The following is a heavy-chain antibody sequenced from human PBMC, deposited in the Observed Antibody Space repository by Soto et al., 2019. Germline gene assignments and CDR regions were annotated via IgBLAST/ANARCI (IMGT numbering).Heavy chain of an antibody. D-gene: IGHD2-2*01. CDR3: ARHKEGIPSASDY. Sequence: EVQLVQSGAEVKKPGEYLKIFCKGSVYRVTHYWIGWVCQMPGKGLEWMGIIYPSDSDTRYSPSFQGQVTISADKSISAAYLQWSSLKASDTAMYYCARHKEGIPSASDYWGQGTLVTVSS. CDR1: VYRVTHYW. V-gene: IGHV5-51*01. J-gene: IGHJ4*02. CDR2: IYPSDSDT.